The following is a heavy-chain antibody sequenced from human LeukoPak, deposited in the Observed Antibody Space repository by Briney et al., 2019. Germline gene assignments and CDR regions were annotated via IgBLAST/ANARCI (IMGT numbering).Heavy chain of an antibody. Sequence: GGSLRLSCAASGFNFSSYAMHWVRQAPTKGLEWVAVISYDGSNKYSADSVKGRFTISRDNSKNTLYLQMNSLRPEDTAVYYCASPRVGATYFDYWGQGTLVTVSS. D-gene: IGHD1-26*01. V-gene: IGHV3-30*04. CDR3: ASPRVGATYFDY. J-gene: IGHJ4*02. CDR2: ISYDGSNK. CDR1: GFNFSSYA.